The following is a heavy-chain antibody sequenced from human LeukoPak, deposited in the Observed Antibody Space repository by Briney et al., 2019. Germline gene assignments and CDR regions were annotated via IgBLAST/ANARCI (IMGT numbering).Heavy chain of an antibody. Sequence: SETLSLTCAVYGGSFSSYYWGWIRQPPGRGLEWIGDIDHGGITNCNPSLKSRVTISVDTSKNQFSLTLRSVTAADTAVYYCAGLQGHSYYYMDVWGRGTTVTVSS. J-gene: IGHJ6*03. CDR2: IDHGGIT. CDR1: GGSFSSYY. CDR3: AGLQGHSYYYMDV. V-gene: IGHV4-34*01.